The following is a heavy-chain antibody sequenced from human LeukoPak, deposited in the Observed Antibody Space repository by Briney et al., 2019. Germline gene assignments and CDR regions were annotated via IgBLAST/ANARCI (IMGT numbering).Heavy chain of an antibody. V-gene: IGHV4-61*01. CDR3: ARDCSSTSCYTFGAFGI. D-gene: IGHD2-2*01. CDR1: GGSVSSGSYY. Sequence: PSETLSLTCTVSGGSVSSGSYYWSWIRQPPGKGLEWIGYIYYSGSTNYNPSLKSRVTISVDTSKNQLSLKLSSVTAADTAVYYCARDCSSTSCYTFGAFGIWGQGTMVTVSS. CDR2: IYYSGST. J-gene: IGHJ3*02.